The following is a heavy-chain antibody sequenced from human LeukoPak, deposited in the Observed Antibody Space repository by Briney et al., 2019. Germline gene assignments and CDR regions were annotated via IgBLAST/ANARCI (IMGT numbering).Heavy chain of an antibody. J-gene: IGHJ1*01. V-gene: IGHV5-51*01. CDR2: IYPADSDT. CDR1: GYSLTKFW. Sequence: EALKTSLKGSGYSLTKFWIGLVRQMSGEGLGLGVIIYPADSDTRYSPSFQGQVTISADKSIGTAYLQWSSLKASDTAMYYCARHGDGDYGPAYFQHWGQGTLVTVSS. D-gene: IGHD4-17*01. CDR3: ARHGDGDYGPAYFQH.